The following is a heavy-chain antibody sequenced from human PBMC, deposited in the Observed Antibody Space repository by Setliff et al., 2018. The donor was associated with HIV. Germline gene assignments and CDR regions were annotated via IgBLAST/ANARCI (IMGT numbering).Heavy chain of an antibody. CDR2: ISSSSYYI. Sequence: GGSLRLSCAASGFTFSSYTMNWVRQAPGKGLEWVSSISSSSYYIYYADSVKGRFTISRDNAKNSLFLQMNSLRAEDTAVYYCARGGISIAARPIDYWGQGTLVTVSS. CDR1: GFTFSSYT. V-gene: IGHV3-21*01. D-gene: IGHD6-6*01. J-gene: IGHJ4*02. CDR3: ARGGISIAARPIDY.